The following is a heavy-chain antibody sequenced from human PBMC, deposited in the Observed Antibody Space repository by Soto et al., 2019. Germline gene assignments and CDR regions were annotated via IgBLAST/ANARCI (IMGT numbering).Heavy chain of an antibody. J-gene: IGHJ4*02. Sequence: SETLSLTCTVSGGSISSSSYYWGWIRQPPGKGLEWIGSIYYSGSTYYNPSLKSRVTISVDTSKNQFSLKLSSVTAADTAVYYCARLGDIVVVPAAIAIDYWGQGTLVTVSS. CDR1: GGSISSSSYY. CDR2: IYYSGST. D-gene: IGHD2-2*01. CDR3: ARLGDIVVVPAAIAIDY. V-gene: IGHV4-39*01.